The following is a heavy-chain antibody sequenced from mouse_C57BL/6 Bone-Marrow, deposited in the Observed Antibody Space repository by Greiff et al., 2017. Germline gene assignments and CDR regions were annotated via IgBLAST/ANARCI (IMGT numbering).Heavy chain of an antibody. CDR1: GYTFTSYW. CDR2: INPSSGYT. CDR3: AREGDYYGSSSYYYAMDY. D-gene: IGHD1-1*01. V-gene: IGHV1-7*01. Sequence: QVQLKESGAELAKPGASVKLSCKASGYTFTSYWMHWVKQRPGQGLEWIGYINPSSGYTKYNQKFKDKATLTADKSSRTAYMQLSSLTYEDSAVYYCAREGDYYGSSSYYYAMDYWGQGTSVTVSS. J-gene: IGHJ4*01.